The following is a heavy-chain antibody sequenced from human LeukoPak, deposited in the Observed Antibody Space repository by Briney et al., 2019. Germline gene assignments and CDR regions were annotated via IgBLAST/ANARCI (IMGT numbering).Heavy chain of an antibody. J-gene: IGHJ4*02. CDR3: ARRDSSGYYYRFDY. CDR2: ISSSSSYI. V-gene: IGHV3-21*01. Sequence: PGGPLRLSCAASGFTFSSYSMNWVRQAPGKGLEWVSSISSSSSYIYYADSVKGRFTISRDNAKNSLYLQMNSLRAEDTAVYYCARRDSSGYYYRFDYWGQGTLVTVSS. CDR1: GFTFSSYS. D-gene: IGHD3-22*01.